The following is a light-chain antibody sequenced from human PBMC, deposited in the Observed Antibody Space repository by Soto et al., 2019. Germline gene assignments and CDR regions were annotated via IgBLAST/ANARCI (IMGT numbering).Light chain of an antibody. CDR1: ESIDIW. CDR3: QHHKRYPRT. J-gene: IGKJ1*01. CDR2: KAS. Sequence: DIQLTQSPSTLSASVGDRVTITCRASESIDIWLAWYQQRPGKAPNLLIYKASSLESGVPSRFSGSGSGTEFTLTISSLQPDDGASYYCQHHKRYPRTCGQGTKVEI. V-gene: IGKV1-5*03.